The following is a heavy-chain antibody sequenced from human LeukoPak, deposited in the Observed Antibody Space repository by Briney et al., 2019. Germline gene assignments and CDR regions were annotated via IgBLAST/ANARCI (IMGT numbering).Heavy chain of an antibody. CDR3: ARDPSKVLLWPGFDY. D-gene: IGHD3-10*01. CDR2: ISTYNGNT. CDR1: GYTFTTYG. Sequence: ASVKVSCKASGYTFTTYGISWVRQAPGRGLEWMGWISTYNGNTNYAQNLQGRVTMTTDTSTSTAYMELRNLRSDDTAVYYRARDPSKVLLWPGFDYWGQGTLVTVSS. V-gene: IGHV1-18*01. J-gene: IGHJ4*02.